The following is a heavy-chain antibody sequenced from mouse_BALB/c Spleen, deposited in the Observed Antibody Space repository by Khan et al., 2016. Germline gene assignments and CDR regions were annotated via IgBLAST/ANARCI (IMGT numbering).Heavy chain of an antibody. V-gene: IGHV1S135*01. CDR1: AYAFTSYN. CDR2: IDPYNGDT. Sequence: VQLQQSGPELVKPGASVKVSCEASAYAFTSYNMFWVKQSHGKSLEWIGYIDPYNGDTNYNQNFKGKATLTVDKSSSTAYMHLNSLTSEYSSVYYCAREVITTVVTKVFDYWGQGTTLTVSS. CDR3: AREVITTVVTKVFDY. D-gene: IGHD1-1*01. J-gene: IGHJ2*01.